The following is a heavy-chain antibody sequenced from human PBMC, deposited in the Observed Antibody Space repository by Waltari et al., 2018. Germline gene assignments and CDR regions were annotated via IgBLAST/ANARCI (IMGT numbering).Heavy chain of an antibody. J-gene: IGHJ6*02. CDR3: ARVPVLLWFGDPRGYGMDV. Sequence: QVQLQESGPGLVKPSETLSLTCTVSGDSISSYYWSWIRQPPGKGLEWIGYIYYSGSTNYNPSLKSRVTISVDTAKNQFSLKLSSVTAADTAVYYCARVPVLLWFGDPRGYGMDVWGQGTTVTVSS. CDR2: IYYSGST. V-gene: IGHV4-59*01. D-gene: IGHD3-10*01. CDR1: GDSISSYY.